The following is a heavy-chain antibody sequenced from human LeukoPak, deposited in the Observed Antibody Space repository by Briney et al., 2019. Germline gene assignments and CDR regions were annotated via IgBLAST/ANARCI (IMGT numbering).Heavy chain of an antibody. D-gene: IGHD1-1*01. CDR3: AIWTSGNY. CDR2: MDPTGRQK. J-gene: IGHJ4*02. CDR1: QFTFNGSW. Sequence: GGPLRLSCADSQFTFNGSWMNWVRQAPGKGLEWVVNMDPTGRQKRYVDSVRGRFTISKDNPGASLYLDMHSLRAEDTAIYYCAIWTSGNYWGQGTLVTVSS. V-gene: IGHV3-7*01.